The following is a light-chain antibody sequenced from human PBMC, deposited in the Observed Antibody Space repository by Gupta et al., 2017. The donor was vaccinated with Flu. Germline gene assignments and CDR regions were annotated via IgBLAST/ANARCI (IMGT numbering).Light chain of an antibody. CDR2: KVS. J-gene: IGKJ1*01. Sequence: AVMTQSPLSLPVTLGQPASISCRSSQSLVFSDGSAYLSWFHQRPGQPPRRLIYKVSNRDSGVPDRFSGSGSGTDFTLKISRVEAEDVGVHYCMQTTGWPSTFGQGTKVEIK. CDR3: MQTTGWPST. V-gene: IGKV2-30*01. CDR1: QSLVFSDGSAY.